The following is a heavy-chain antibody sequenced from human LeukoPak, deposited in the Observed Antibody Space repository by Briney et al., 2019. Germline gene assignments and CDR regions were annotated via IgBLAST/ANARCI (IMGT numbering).Heavy chain of an antibody. CDR3: ATDPPYSRSGLYFDY. J-gene: IGHJ4*02. CDR1: GFTFSTQT. CDR2: ISSNSTYR. D-gene: IGHD6-13*01. Sequence: GGSLRLSCAASGFTFSTQTINWVRQAPGKGLEWVSSISSNSTYRYYADSVKGRFTISRDNAKNSLFLQMNSLRAEDTAVYYCATDPPYSRSGLYFDYWGQGTLVTVSS. V-gene: IGHV3-21*06.